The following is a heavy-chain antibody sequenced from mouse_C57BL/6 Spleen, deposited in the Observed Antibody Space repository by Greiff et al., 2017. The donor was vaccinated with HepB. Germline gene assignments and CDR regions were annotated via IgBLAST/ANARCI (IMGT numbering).Heavy chain of an antibody. D-gene: IGHD2-1*01. V-gene: IGHV1-47*01. CDR3: AREGNIYYGNYGFYY. J-gene: IGHJ2*01. CDR1: GYTFTTYP. Sequence: VKLMESGAELVKPGASVKMSCKASGYTFTTYPIEWMKQNHGKSLEWIGNFHPYNDDTKYNEKFKGKATLTVDKSSSTVYLELSRLTSEDSAVYYCAREGNIYYGNYGFYYWGQGTTLTVSS. CDR2: FHPYNDDT.